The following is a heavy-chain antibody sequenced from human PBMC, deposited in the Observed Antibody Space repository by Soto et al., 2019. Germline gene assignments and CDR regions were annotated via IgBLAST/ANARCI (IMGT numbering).Heavy chain of an antibody. CDR3: ARIIVVGSVDV. J-gene: IGHJ6*02. CDR1: GFTFSSYA. Sequence: GGPLRLSCAASGFTFSSYAMHWVRQAPGKGLEWVAVISYDGSNKYYADSVKGRFTISRDDSKNTLYLQMNSLRAEDTAVYYCARIIVVGSVDVWGQGTTVTVS. D-gene: IGHD2-15*01. CDR2: ISYDGSNK. V-gene: IGHV3-30-3*01.